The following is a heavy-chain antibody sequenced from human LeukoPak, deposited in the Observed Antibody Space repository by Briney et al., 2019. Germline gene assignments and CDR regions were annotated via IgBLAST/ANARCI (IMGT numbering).Heavy chain of an antibody. D-gene: IGHD3-16*01. Sequence: GGSLRLSCAASGFTFSSYGMHWVRQAPGKGLEWVAVILYDGTNKYYADSVKGRFTISRDNSKNTLYLQMNSLRAEDTAVYYCARDEGGAYFDYWGQGTLVTVSS. V-gene: IGHV3-33*01. J-gene: IGHJ4*02. CDR1: GFTFSSYG. CDR2: ILYDGTNK. CDR3: ARDEGGAYFDY.